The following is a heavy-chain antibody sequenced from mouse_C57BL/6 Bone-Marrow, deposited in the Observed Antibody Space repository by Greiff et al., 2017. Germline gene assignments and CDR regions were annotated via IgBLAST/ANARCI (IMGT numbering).Heavy chain of an antibody. CDR3: ERRWLNYAMDY. D-gene: IGHD2-3*01. CDR1: GYTFNSYW. Sequence: QVQLQQSGAELVRPGSSVKLSCKASGYTFNSYWMDWVKQRPGKGLEWIGNIYTSDSETPYNQKFKDKATLTVDKSSSAAYMQLSSLTSEDAAVYYWERRWLNYAMDYWGQGTSVTVSS. J-gene: IGHJ4*01. V-gene: IGHV1-61*01. CDR2: IYTSDSET.